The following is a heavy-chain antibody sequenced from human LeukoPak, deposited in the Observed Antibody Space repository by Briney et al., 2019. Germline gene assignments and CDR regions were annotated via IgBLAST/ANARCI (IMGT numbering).Heavy chain of an antibody. J-gene: IGHJ4*02. Sequence: PGKSLRLSCAASGFTFSGYPIHWVRQAPGKGLEWVAVISYDGSNKYYADSVKGRFTISRDNAKNSLYLQMNSLRAEDTAVYYCASGGLDYWGQGTLVTVSS. CDR2: ISYDGSNK. CDR1: GFTFSGYP. V-gene: IGHV3-30-3*01. CDR3: ASGGLDY. D-gene: IGHD2-15*01.